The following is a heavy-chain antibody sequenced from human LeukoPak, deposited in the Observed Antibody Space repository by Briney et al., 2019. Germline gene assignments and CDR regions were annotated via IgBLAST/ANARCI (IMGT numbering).Heavy chain of an antibody. CDR1: GGSFSGYY. Sequence: SETLSLTCAVYGGSFSGYYWSWIRQPPGKGLEWIGEINHSGSTNYNPSLKSRVTISVDTSKNQFSLKLSSVTAADTAVYYCARDKSPNYDILTGYNYDAFDIWGQGTMVTVSS. CDR3: ARDKSPNYDILTGYNYDAFDI. J-gene: IGHJ3*02. CDR2: INHSGST. V-gene: IGHV4-34*01. D-gene: IGHD3-9*01.